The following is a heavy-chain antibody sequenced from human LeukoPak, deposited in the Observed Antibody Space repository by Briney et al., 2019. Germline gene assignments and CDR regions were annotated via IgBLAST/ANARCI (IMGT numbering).Heavy chain of an antibody. Sequence: SETLSLTCAVYGGSFSGYYWSWIRQPPGKGLEWIGEINHSGSTNYNPSLKSRVTISVDTSKNQFSLKLSSVTAADTAVYYCATQQGGNPAYWGQGTLVTVSS. D-gene: IGHD1-14*01. V-gene: IGHV4-34*01. CDR2: INHSGST. CDR1: GGSFSGYY. CDR3: ATQQGGNPAY. J-gene: IGHJ4*02.